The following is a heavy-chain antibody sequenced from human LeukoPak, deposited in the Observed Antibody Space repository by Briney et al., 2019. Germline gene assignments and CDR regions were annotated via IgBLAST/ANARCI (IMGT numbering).Heavy chain of an antibody. CDR1: GGSISSYY. J-gene: IGHJ4*02. CDR3: ARAPELYYFDC. Sequence: PSETLSLTCTVSGGSISSYYWSWIRQPPGKGLKWIGYIYYSGSTSYNPSLKSRVTISVDTSKNQFSLNLNSVTAADTAVYYCARAPELYYFDCWGQGTLVTVSS. CDR2: IYYSGST. V-gene: IGHV4-59*01. D-gene: IGHD3-10*01.